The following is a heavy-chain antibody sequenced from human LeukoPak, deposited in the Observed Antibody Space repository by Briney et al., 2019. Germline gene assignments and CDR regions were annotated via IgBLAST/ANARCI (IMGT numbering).Heavy chain of an antibody. CDR3: ARDTLYCSGGSCYSAFDI. CDR2: IYYSGST. V-gene: IGHV4-59*01. J-gene: IGHJ3*02. D-gene: IGHD2-15*01. Sequence: SETLSLTCTVSGGSISSYYWSWIRQPPGKGLEWIGYIYYSGSTNYNPSLKSRVTISVDTSKNLFSLKLSSVTAADTAVYYCARDTLYCSGGSCYSAFDIWGQGTMVTVSS. CDR1: GGSISSYY.